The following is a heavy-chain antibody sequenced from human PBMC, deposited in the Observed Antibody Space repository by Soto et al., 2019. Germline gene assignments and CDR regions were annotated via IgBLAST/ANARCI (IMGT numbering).Heavy chain of an antibody. CDR1: GGSMSSYY. CDR2: IHYTGST. J-gene: IGHJ3*02. CDR3: ASAEYYDSSDYRSLDAFDI. V-gene: IGHV4-59*01. Sequence: QVQLQESGPGVVKPSETLSLTCTVSGGSMSSYYWSWIRQPPGKGLEWIGYIHYTGSTNYNPSLKSPLTITVDTSKNQVSLKLISVTAADTAVYYCASAEYYDSSDYRSLDAFDIWGQGTMVTVSS. D-gene: IGHD3-22*01.